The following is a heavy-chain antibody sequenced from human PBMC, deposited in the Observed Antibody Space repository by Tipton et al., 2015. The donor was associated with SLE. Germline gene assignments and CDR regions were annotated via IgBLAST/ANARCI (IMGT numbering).Heavy chain of an antibody. CDR3: ARLNTSSTLDF. J-gene: IGHJ4*02. CDR2: IYEDGYT. CDR1: GGSISSSSYY. V-gene: IGHV4-39*07. D-gene: IGHD6-13*01. Sequence: TLSLTCTVSGGSISSSSYYWGWIRQPPGKGLEWIGSIYEDGYTYYSPSLRSRVTILVETSKNQFSLKVSSVTAADTAVYYCARLNTSSTLDFWGQGTLVTVSS.